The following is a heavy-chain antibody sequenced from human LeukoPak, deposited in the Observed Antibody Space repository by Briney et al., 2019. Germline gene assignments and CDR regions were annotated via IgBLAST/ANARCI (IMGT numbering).Heavy chain of an antibody. CDR2: IYYGGST. J-gene: IGHJ5*02. CDR1: GGSISSSNYY. V-gene: IGHV4-39*07. CDR3: ARDSSGWYHWFDP. D-gene: IGHD6-19*01. Sequence: SETLSLTCTVSGGSISSSNYYWGWIRQPPGKGLEWIGSIYYGGSTYYNPSLKSRVTISVDTSKNQFSLKLSSVTAADTAVYYCARDSSGWYHWFDPWGQGTLVTVSS.